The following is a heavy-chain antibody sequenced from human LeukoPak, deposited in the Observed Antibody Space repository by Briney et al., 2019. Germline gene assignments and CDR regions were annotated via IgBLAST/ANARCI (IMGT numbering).Heavy chain of an antibody. D-gene: IGHD4-17*01. CDR1: GGTFSTYA. J-gene: IGHJ4*02. Sequence: ASLKVSCKASGGTFSTYAIICVRQAPGERLEWRGGFIPIFGTANYAQKFQRRVITTTDDSTSTADYALSSLRSEDTAVYHCARGSARGLRAASGFDYWGQGTLVTASS. V-gene: IGHV1-69*05. CDR2: FIPIFGTA. CDR3: ARGSARGLRAASGFDY.